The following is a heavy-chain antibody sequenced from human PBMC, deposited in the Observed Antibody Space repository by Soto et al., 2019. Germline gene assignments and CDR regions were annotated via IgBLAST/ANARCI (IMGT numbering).Heavy chain of an antibody. CDR1: GGSISSGGYL. J-gene: IGHJ3*02. CDR3: ARGVAI. Sequence: QVQLQESGPGLVQPSQTLSLTCTVSGGSISSGGYLWSWIRQHPGKGLEWIGSIYYSGSTYCNPXLXSXXTISVDTSKNHFSLKLSSVTAADTAVYYCARGVAIWGQGTMVTVSS. V-gene: IGHV4-31*01. D-gene: IGHD2-15*01. CDR2: IYYSGST.